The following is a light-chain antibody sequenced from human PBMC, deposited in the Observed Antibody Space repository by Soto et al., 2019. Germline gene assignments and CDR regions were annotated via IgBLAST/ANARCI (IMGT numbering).Light chain of an antibody. CDR2: DVS. CDR3: SSYKSTTNQI. Sequence: QSGLTKPAAVSVCPVQSVTISCTGTSSDVGGYNYVSWYQQHPRKAPKLMIYDVSNLPAGVSNRFSGSKSGNTASLTISGLQDEEEAGYYCSSYKSTTNQIFGPATQVT. CDR1: SSDVGGYNY. V-gene: IGLV2-14*01. J-gene: IGLJ1*01.